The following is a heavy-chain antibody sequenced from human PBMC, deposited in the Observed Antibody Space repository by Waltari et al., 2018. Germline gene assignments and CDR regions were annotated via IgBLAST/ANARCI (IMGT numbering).Heavy chain of an antibody. CDR3: ARGEMATIQGACDI. J-gene: IGHJ3*02. CDR1: GFTFSSYA. D-gene: IGHD5-12*01. Sequence: EVQLVESGGGLVQPGGSLRLSCAASGFTFSSYAMHWVRQAPGKGLEYVSAISSNGGSTYYANTVKGRFTISRDNSKNRLYLQMGSLRAEDRAVYYCARGEMATIQGACDIWGQGTMVTVSS. CDR2: ISSNGGST. V-gene: IGHV3-64*01.